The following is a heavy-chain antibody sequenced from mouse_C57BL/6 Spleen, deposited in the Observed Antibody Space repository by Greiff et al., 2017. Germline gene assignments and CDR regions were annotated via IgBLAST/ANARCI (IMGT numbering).Heavy chain of an antibody. J-gene: IGHJ4*01. CDR3: DKNRDSSYMDY. CDR2: LWIGGST. D-gene: IGHD1-1*01. V-gene: IGHV2-5*01. Sequence: VMLVESGPGLVQPSQSLSITCTVSGFSLISYGVHWVRQSPGKGLEWLGVLWIGGSTDYNAACMSRLSITKDNSKSQVFFKMNSLQADDTAIYYSDKNRDSSYMDYWGQGTSVTVSA. CDR1: GFSLISYG.